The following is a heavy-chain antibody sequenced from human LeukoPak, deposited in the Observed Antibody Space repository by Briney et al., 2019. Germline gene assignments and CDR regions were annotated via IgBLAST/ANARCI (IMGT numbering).Heavy chain of an antibody. D-gene: IGHD1-26*01. CDR2: ISAYNGNT. J-gene: IGHJ6*03. CDR3: ARGGYSGSYYSYYYYMDV. Sequence: GASVKVSCKASGYTFTSYGISWVRQAPGQGLEWMGWISAYNGNTNYAQKLQGRVTMTTDTSTSTAYMELRSLRSDDTAVYCCARGGYSGSYYSYYYYMDVWGKGTTVTVSS. V-gene: IGHV1-18*01. CDR1: GYTFTSYG.